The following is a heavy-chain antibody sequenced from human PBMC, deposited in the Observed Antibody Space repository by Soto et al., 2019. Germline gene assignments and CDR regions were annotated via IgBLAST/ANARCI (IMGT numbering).Heavy chain of an antibody. CDR2: GSGGST. CDR1: GFTFSSYA. V-gene: IGHV3-23*01. D-gene: IGHD3-3*01. J-gene: IGHJ5*02. CDR3: AKENDFWRSSWFDP. Sequence: PGGSLRLSCAASGFTFSSYAMSWVRQAPGKGLEWVSGSGGSTYYADSVKGRFTISRDNSKNTLYLQMNSLRAEDTAVYYCAKENDFWRSSWFDPWGQGALVTVSS.